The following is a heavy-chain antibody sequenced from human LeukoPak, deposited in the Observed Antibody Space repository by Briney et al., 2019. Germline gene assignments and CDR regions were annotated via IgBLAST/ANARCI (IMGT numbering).Heavy chain of an antibody. D-gene: IGHD1-7*01. CDR2: ISRSGDTI. CDR3: AGYHWNSGVVY. V-gene: IGHV3-11*01. Sequence: GGSLRLSCAASGFTFSDYAMSWIRQAPGQGLEWVSYISRSGDTIDYADSVKGRFPISRDNAKNSLYLQMNSLRAEDTAVYYCAGYHWNSGVVYWGQGTLVTVSS. CDR1: GFTFSDYA. J-gene: IGHJ4*02.